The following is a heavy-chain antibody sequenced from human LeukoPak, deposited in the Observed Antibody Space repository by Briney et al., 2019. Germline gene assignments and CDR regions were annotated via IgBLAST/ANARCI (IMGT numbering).Heavy chain of an antibody. J-gene: IGHJ6*03. CDR3: ARVGVSAPYYYYYMDV. V-gene: IGHV4-39*07. D-gene: IGHD5/OR15-5a*01. CDR2: IYYSGST. CDR1: GGSISSSSYY. Sequence: PSETLSLTCTVSGGSISSSSYYWGWIRQPPGKGLEWIGSIYYSGSTYYNPSLKSRVTISVDPSKNQFSLKLSSVTAADTAVYYCARVGVSAPYYYYYMDVWGKGTTVTVSS.